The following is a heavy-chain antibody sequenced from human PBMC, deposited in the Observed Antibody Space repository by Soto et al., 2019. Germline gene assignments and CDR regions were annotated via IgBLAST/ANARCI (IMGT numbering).Heavy chain of an antibody. Sequence: SETLSLTCAVSGGSISSGGYSWSWFRQPPGEGLEWIGYIYHSGSIYYNPSLKSRVTISVDRSKNQFSLNLSSVTAADTAVYYCARGVSVAAPDYYFDYWGQGTLVTVSS. D-gene: IGHD6-13*01. CDR2: IYHSGSI. CDR3: ARGVSVAAPDYYFDY. J-gene: IGHJ4*02. V-gene: IGHV4-30-2*01. CDR1: GGSISSGGYS.